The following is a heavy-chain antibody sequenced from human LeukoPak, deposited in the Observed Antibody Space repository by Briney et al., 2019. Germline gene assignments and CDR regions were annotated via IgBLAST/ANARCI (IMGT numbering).Heavy chain of an antibody. V-gene: IGHV4-59*01. J-gene: IGHJ4*02. CDR3: ARVWGPGDYARFDY. CDR2: IYYSEHT. D-gene: IGHD4-17*01. Sequence: SETLSLTCTVSGGYITSYYWSWIRQPPGKGLEWIGYIYYSEHTNYNPSLKSRVTISVDTSKNQFSLKLTSVTAADTAVYYCARVWGPGDYARFDYWGQGTLVTVSS. CDR1: GGYITSYY.